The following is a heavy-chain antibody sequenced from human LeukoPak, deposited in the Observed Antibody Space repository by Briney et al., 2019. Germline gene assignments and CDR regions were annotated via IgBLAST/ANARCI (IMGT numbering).Heavy chain of an antibody. CDR2: INPNSGGT. D-gene: IGHD6-6*01. V-gene: IGHV1-2*02. CDR3: ARERAARLPFYYYYYMDV. CDR1: GYTFTGYY. J-gene: IGHJ6*03. Sequence: GASVKVSCKASGYTFTGYYMHWVRQAPGQGLEWMGWINPNSGGTNYAQKFQGRVTMTRDTSISTAYMELSRLRSDDTAVYYCARERAARLPFYYYYYMDVWGKGTTVTVSS.